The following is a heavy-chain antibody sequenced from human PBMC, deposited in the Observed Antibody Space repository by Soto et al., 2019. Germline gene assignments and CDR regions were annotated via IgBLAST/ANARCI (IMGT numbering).Heavy chain of an antibody. D-gene: IGHD5-12*01. J-gene: IGHJ6*02. Sequence: AACGLTLRSYGMPGSRQHPGKGLEWLAVIWYDGSNKYYADSVKGRFTISRDNSKNTLYLQRNSLRAEDTAVYYCARDSPVWLRFLRESYYYGMGVWGQRTTGTVSS. CDR1: GLTLRSYG. V-gene: IGHV3-33*01. CDR2: IWYDGSNK. CDR3: ARDSPVWLRFLRESYYYGMGV.